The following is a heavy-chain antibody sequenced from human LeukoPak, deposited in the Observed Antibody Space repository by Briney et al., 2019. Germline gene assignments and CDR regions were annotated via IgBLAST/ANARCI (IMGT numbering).Heavy chain of an antibody. CDR3: ARGGRNCGGTSCYSYLDY. V-gene: IGHV1-3*03. J-gene: IGHJ4*02. D-gene: IGHD2-2*01. Sequence: ASVKVSCKASGYTFTSYPIHWVRQAPGQSLEWMGWINTGNGDTKYSQEFQGRVTITRDTYASTAYMELSSLRSEDMAVYYCARGGRNCGGTSCYSYLDYWGQGSLVTVSS. CDR1: GYTFTSYP. CDR2: INTGNGDT.